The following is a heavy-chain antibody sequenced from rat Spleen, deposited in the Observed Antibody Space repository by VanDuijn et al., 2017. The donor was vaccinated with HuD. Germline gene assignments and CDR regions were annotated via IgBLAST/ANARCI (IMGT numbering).Heavy chain of an antibody. V-gene: IGHV5-20*01. CDR1: GFTFSDYY. CDR3: AKEGDGGYSSYPNWFAY. J-gene: IGHJ3*01. Sequence: EVQLVESDGGLVQPGRSLKLSCAAPGFTFSDYYMAWVRQAPTKGLEWVATISSDGGRNFYRDSVKGRFTISRDYAKNTLYLQMDSLRSEDTATYYCAKEGDGGYSSYPNWFAYWGQGTLVTVSS. CDR2: ISSDGGRN. D-gene: IGHD1-8*01.